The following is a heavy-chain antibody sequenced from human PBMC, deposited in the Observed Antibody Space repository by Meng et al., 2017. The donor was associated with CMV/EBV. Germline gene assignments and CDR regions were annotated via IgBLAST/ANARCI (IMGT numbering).Heavy chain of an antibody. CDR3: AKDRKRYCSSTSCYLGTFDY. D-gene: IGHD2-2*01. J-gene: IGHJ4*02. Sequence: GESLKISCAASGFTFSSYAMHWVRQAPGKGLEWVSVIYSGGSSTYYADSVKGRFTISRDNSKNTLYLQMNSLRAEDTAVYYCAKDRKRYCSSTSCYLGTFDYWGQGTLVTVSS. CDR1: GFTFSSYA. V-gene: IGHV3-NL1*01. CDR2: IYSGGSST.